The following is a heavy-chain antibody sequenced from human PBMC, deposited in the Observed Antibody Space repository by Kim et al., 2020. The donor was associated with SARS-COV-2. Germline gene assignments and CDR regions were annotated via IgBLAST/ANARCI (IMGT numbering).Heavy chain of an antibody. Sequence: LKSPVTISVDTSKNQFSLKLSAVTAADTAVYYCARGGITMVRGVPRWFDPWGQGTLVTVSS. D-gene: IGHD3-10*01. J-gene: IGHJ5*02. CDR3: ARGGITMVRGVPRWFDP. V-gene: IGHV4-59*09.